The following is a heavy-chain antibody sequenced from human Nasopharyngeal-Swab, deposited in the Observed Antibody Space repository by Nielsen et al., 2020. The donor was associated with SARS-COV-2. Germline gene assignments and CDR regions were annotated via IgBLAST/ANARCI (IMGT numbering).Heavy chain of an antibody. V-gene: IGHV3-9*01. CDR3: AVIAAAGKTRLEFDY. J-gene: IGHJ4*02. CDR2: ISWNSGSI. Sequence: SLKISCAASGFTFDDYAMHWVRQAPGKGLEWVSGISWNSGSIGYADSVKGRFTISRDNAKNSLYLQMNSLRAEDTALYYCAVIAAAGKTRLEFDYWGQGTLVTVSS. CDR1: GFTFDDYA. D-gene: IGHD6-13*01.